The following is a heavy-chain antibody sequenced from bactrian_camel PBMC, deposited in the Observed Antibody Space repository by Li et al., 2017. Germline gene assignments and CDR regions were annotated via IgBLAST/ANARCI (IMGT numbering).Heavy chain of an antibody. CDR2: LSPPTGVT. CDR3: AADLRAQLGNWHLRFCPDPRYEY. V-gene: IGHV3S54*01. Sequence: QVQLVESGGGSVQAGGSLRLSCATSGYRYMRGAMGWFRQAPGKEREGVAALSPPTGVTYYTDSAQGRFTISQDIAEKTVYLQMNSLKPEDTAVYYCAADLRAQLGNWHLRFCPDPRYEYWGQGTQVTVS. CDR1: GYRYMRGA. D-gene: IGHD7*01. J-gene: IGHJ4*01.